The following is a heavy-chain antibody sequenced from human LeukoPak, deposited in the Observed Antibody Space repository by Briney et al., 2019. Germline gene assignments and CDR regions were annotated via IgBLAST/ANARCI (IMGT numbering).Heavy chain of an antibody. V-gene: IGHV3-48*03. CDR3: AKGLYDYVWGSYRLLDFDY. J-gene: IGHJ4*02. Sequence: GGSLRLSCAASGFTFSSYEMNWVRQAPGKGLEWVSYISSSGSTIYYADSVKGRFTISRDNAKNSLYLQMNSLRAEDTAVYYCAKGLYDYVWGSYRLLDFDYWGQGTLVTVSS. CDR1: GFTFSSYE. CDR2: ISSSGSTI. D-gene: IGHD3-16*02.